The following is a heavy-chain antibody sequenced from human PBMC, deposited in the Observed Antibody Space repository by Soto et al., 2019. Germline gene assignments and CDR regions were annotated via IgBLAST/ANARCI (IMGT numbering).Heavy chain of an antibody. V-gene: IGHV3-9*01. CDR3: AKGAISGTLNWFDP. J-gene: IGHJ5*02. D-gene: IGHD6-13*01. Sequence: PGGSLRLSCAASGFRFADYTMHWVRQAPGTGLEWVSGLTWNSESIAYADSVKGRFTISRDNAKNSLYLQMNSLRAEDTAFYFCAKGAISGTLNWFDPWGQGTLVTVSS. CDR1: GFRFADYT. CDR2: LTWNSESI.